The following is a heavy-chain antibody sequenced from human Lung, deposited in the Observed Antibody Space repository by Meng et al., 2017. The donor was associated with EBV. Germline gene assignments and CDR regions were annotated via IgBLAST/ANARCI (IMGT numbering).Heavy chain of an antibody. V-gene: IGHV4-34*01. CDR3: ARDYGTSRPFEY. D-gene: IGHD1/OR15-1a*01. CDR2: INYSGIT. Sequence: QLQEGGAGLLKPSETLSLTCGVSGRSFSSSYWSWIRQPPGKGLEWIGQINYSGITNYNPSLKSRVTISVDTSKNQFSLSLNSVTAADTAVYYCARDYGTSRPFEYWGQGILVTVSS. J-gene: IGHJ4*02. CDR1: GRSFSSSY.